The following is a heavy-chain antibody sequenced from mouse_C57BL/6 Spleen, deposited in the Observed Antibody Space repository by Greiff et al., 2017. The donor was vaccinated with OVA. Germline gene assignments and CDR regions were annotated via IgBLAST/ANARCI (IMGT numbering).Heavy chain of an antibody. CDR1: GFTFSSYA. Sequence: EVKVEESGEGLVKPGGSLKLSCAASGFTFSSYAMSWVRQTPEKRLEWVAYISSGGDYIYYADTVKGRFTISRDNARNTLYLQMSSLKSEDTAMYYCTRGDDSYAMDYWGQGTSVTVSS. CDR2: ISSGGDYI. CDR3: TRGDDSYAMDY. V-gene: IGHV5-9-1*02. J-gene: IGHJ4*01.